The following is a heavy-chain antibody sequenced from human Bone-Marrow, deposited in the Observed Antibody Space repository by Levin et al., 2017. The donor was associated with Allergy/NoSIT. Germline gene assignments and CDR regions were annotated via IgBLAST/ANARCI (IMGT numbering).Heavy chain of an antibody. Sequence: SETLSLTCAVSGDSIINYYWSWLRQPPGKGLEWIGYVYYTGATEFNPSLKSRVTIAIDTSNNNFSLRLNSVTAADTAVYYCERVSSRWYNWFDFWGQGSLVTVSS. CDR1: GDSIINYY. J-gene: IGHJ5*01. V-gene: IGHV4-59*01. CDR2: VYYTGAT. D-gene: IGHD2-15*01. CDR3: ERVSSRWYNWFDF.